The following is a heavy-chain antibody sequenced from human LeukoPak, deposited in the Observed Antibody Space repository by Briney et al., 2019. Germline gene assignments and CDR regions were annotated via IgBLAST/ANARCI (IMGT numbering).Heavy chain of an antibody. J-gene: IGHJ4*02. V-gene: IGHV4-39*07. D-gene: IGHD3-22*01. Sequence: SETLSLTCTVSGGSISSSSHYWGWIRQPPGKGLEWIGSIYYSGSTYYNPSLKSRVTISVDTSKNQFSLKLSSVTAADTAVYYCARGADSSGYYSIFYFDYWGQGTLVTVS. CDR2: IYYSGST. CDR1: GGSISSSSHY. CDR3: ARGADSSGYYSIFYFDY.